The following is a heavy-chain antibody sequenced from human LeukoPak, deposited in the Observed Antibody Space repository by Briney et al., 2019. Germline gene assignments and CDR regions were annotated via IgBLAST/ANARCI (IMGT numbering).Heavy chain of an antibody. CDR3: ARDAFYDSIPVYYMVV. V-gene: IGHV1-2*02. J-gene: IGHJ6*03. Sequence: ASVKVSCKASGYTFTGYYMDWVRQAPGQGLEWMGWINPNSGGTNYAQKFQGRVTMTRDTSISTAYMELSRLRSDDTAVYYCARDAFYDSIPVYYMVVWGKGTTVTVSS. CDR2: INPNSGGT. CDR1: GYTFTGYY. D-gene: IGHD3-3*01.